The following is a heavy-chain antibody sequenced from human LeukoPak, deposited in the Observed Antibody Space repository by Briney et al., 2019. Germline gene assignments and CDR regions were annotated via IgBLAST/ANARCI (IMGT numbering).Heavy chain of an antibody. D-gene: IGHD6-19*01. Sequence: GGSLRLSCVASGFTFSSRDWMTWVRQAPGKGLEWVANIKQDGSEKYYVDSVKGRFTISRDNAKNSLYLQMNSLRAEDTAVYYCATIMYSSQADAFDIWGQGTMVTVSS. J-gene: IGHJ3*02. V-gene: IGHV3-7*01. CDR3: ATIMYSSQADAFDI. CDR2: IKQDGSEK. CDR1: GFTFSSRDW.